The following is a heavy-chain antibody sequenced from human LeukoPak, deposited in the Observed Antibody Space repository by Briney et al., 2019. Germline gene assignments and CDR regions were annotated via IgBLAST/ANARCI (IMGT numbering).Heavy chain of an antibody. CDR1: GGSISSYY. D-gene: IGHD3-10*01. Sequence: SETLSLTCTVSGGSISSYYWSWIRQPPGKGLEWIGYIYYSGRTKYNPSLKSRVTISVDTSRNQFSLRLTSVTAADTAVYYCAGYHFGYYFDYWGQGTLVTVSS. V-gene: IGHV4-59*08. CDR3: AGYHFGYYFDY. CDR2: IYYSGRT. J-gene: IGHJ4*02.